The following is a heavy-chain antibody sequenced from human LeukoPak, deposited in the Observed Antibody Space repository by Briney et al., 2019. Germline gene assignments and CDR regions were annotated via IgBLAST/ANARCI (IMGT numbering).Heavy chain of an antibody. Sequence: GRSLRLSCAASGFTFSSYAMHWVRQAPGKGLEWVALISYDKSNKYYADSVKGRFTISRDNSKNTLYLQMNSLRAEDTAVYYCAKDLPPSSGYYSSVGNYYYYYYGMDVWGQGTTVTVSS. CDR2: ISYDKSNK. CDR3: AKDLPPSSGYYSSVGNYYYYYYGMDV. CDR1: GFTFSSYA. D-gene: IGHD3-22*01. J-gene: IGHJ6*02. V-gene: IGHV3-30-3*01.